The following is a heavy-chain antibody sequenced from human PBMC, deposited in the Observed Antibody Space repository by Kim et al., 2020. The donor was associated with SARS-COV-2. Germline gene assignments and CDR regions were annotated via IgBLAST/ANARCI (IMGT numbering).Heavy chain of an antibody. CDR1: GFTFSSYS. J-gene: IGHJ4*02. CDR3: ASGRGYSSGWQPKDFDY. D-gene: IGHD6-19*01. V-gene: IGHV3-21*01. Sequence: GGSLRLSCAASGFTFSSYSMNWVRQAPGKGLEWVSSISSSSSYIYYADSVKGRFTISRDNAKNSLYLQMNSLRAEDTAVYYCASGRGYSSGWQPKDFDYWGQGTLVTVSS. CDR2: ISSSSSYI.